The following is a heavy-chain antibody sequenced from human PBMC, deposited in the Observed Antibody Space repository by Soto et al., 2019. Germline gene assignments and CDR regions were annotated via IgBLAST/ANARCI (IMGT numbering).Heavy chain of an antibody. CDR2: IYNGGGT. CDR1: GLTGSTNP. J-gene: IGHJ4*02. CDR3: ARDGSGH. V-gene: IGHV3-66*01. Sequence: EVPLVESGGGLVQPGGSLRLSFAASGLTGSTNPMSWVPQAPGTGLEWVSVIYNGGGTHYADSVKGRFTISRDNSKNTVNLQMNSLRPEDTAVYYCARDGSGHWGQGTLVTVSS.